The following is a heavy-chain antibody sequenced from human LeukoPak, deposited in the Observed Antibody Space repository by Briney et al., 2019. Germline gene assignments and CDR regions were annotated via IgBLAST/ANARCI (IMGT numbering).Heavy chain of an antibody. CDR2: INSDGSNI. Sequence: GGSLRLSCAASGFILCRFWIHWVRPAPGKGLGWVAGINSDGSNIRYADSVRSRFTISRDNAKNTMYLDMNSLRAGDTAVYYCTRCMIMVDPFDYWGQGTLVTVSS. V-gene: IGHV3-74*01. CDR1: GFILCRFW. J-gene: IGHJ4*02. CDR3: TRCMIMVDPFDY. D-gene: IGHD3-22*01.